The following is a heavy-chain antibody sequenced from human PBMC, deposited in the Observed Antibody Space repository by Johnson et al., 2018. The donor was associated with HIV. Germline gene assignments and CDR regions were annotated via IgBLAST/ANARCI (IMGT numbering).Heavy chain of an antibody. CDR2: IKSKTDGGTT. D-gene: IGHD5-24*01. CDR1: GFTFSNAW. V-gene: IGHV3-15*01. Sequence: VQLVESGGGLVKPGGSLRLSCAASGFTFSNAWMSWVRQAPGKGLEWVGRIKSKTDGGTTDYAAPVKGRFTISRNDSKNTLYLQMNSLKTEDTDVYYCTTSTGWLRPTYAFDIWGQGTMVTVSS. J-gene: IGHJ3*02. CDR3: TTSTGWLRPTYAFDI.